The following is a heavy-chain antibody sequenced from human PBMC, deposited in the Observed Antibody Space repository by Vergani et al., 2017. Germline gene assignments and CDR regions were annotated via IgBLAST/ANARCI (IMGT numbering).Heavy chain of an antibody. CDR2: MNPISGNT. Sequence: QVQLVQSGTEVKKPGASVKVSCKASGYTFTNYDINWVRRATGQGLEWMGCMNPISGNTGFAQKFRGRVTITRDTSISTAYMELSSLRSEDTAIYYCARGLSGYCSGDKCYIHPWFDSWGPGTLVTVSS. CDR3: ARGLSGYCSGDKCYIHPWFDS. D-gene: IGHD2-15*01. CDR1: GYTFTNYD. V-gene: IGHV1-8*03. J-gene: IGHJ5*01.